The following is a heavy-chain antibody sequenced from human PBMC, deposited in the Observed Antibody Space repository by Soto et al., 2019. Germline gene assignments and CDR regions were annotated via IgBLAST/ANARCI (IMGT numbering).Heavy chain of an antibody. V-gene: IGHV3-21*01. Sequence: EVQLVESGGGLVKPGGSLRLSCAASGFSFSSYSMNWVRQAPGKGLEWLSSISGGTNYIYYADSVKGRFTISRDNANNSLYLQMNSLRAEDTAVYYCARGRQWLPEAYWGQGTLVTVSS. CDR3: ARGRQWLPEAY. J-gene: IGHJ4*02. D-gene: IGHD6-19*01. CDR2: ISGGTNYI. CDR1: GFSFSSYS.